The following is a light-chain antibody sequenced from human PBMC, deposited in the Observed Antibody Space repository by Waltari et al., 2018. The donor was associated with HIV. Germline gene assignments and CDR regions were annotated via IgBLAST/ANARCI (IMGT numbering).Light chain of an antibody. V-gene: IGLV2-11*01. J-gene: IGLJ1*01. CDR2: DRN. CDR1: SNDVGAYNY. CDR3: CSSAGRYTFV. Sequence: QPPLTQPRSVSGSPGQSITISCTGTSNDVGAYNYVSWYQQHPGRAPKLLIFDRNSRPAGVPDIFSGPKSGNTASLTISGLHAEDEADYYCCSSAGRYTFVYGTGTKVTVL.